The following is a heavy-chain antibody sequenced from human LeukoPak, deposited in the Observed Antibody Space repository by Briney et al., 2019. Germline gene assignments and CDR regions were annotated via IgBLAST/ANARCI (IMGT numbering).Heavy chain of an antibody. CDR2: ISWNSGSI. D-gene: IGHD2-8*01. V-gene: IGHV3-9*01. CDR1: GFTFDDYA. J-gene: IGHJ4*02. CDR3: AKGTTRWGVLMVPLEY. Sequence: GRSQRLSCAASGFTFDDYAMHWVRQAPGKGLEWVSGISWNSGSIGYADSVKGRFTISRDNAKNSLYLQMNSLRAEDTALYYCAKGTTRWGVLMVPLEYWGQGTLVTVSS.